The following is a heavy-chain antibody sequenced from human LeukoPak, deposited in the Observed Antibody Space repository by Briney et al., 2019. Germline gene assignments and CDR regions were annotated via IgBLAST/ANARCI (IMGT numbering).Heavy chain of an antibody. CDR2: ISGSGGST. J-gene: IGHJ6*02. V-gene: IGHV3-23*01. CDR1: GFTFSSYA. Sequence: GGSLRLSCAASGFTFSSYAMSWVRQAPGKGLEWVSAISGSGGSTYYADSVKGRFTISRDNSKHTLYLQMNSLRAEDTAVYYCAKEAAPRTNYYYYYYGMDVWGQGTTVTVSS. D-gene: IGHD6-13*01. CDR3: AKEAAPRTNYYYYYYGMDV.